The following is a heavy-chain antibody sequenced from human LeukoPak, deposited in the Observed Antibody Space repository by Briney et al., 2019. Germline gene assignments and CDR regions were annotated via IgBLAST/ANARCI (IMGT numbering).Heavy chain of an antibody. J-gene: IGHJ4*02. D-gene: IGHD2-2*01. V-gene: IGHV3-23*01. CDR3: AKDRHPCSSTSCLWYFDY. Sequence: PGGSLRLSCAASGFTFSSYAMSWVRQAPGKGLEWVSAISGSGGSTYYADSVKGRFTISRDNSKNTLYLQMNSLRAEDTAVYYCAKDRHPCSSTSCLWYFDYWGQGTLVTVSS. CDR2: ISGSGGST. CDR1: GFTFSSYA.